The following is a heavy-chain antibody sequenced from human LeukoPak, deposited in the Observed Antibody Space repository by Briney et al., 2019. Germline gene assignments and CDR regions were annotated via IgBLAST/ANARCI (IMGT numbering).Heavy chain of an antibody. D-gene: IGHD3-22*01. CDR3: AKEEATMIVVVITDWYYMDV. CDR2: IRYDGSNK. CDR1: RFVFPSSG. J-gene: IGHJ6*03. Sequence: GGSLRLSCAASRFVFPSSGMHWVRQAPGKGLGWVAFIRYDGSNKYYADSVKGRFTISRDNSKNTLYLQMNSLRAEDTAVYYCAKEEATMIVVVITDWYYMDVWGKGTTVTVSS. V-gene: IGHV3-30*02.